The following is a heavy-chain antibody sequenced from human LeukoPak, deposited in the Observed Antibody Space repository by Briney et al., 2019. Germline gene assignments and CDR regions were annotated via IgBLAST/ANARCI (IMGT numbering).Heavy chain of an antibody. V-gene: IGHV3-15*01. CDR2: IKSKTDGGTT. Sequence: PGGSLRLSCAASGFTFSNAWMSWVRQAPGKGLEWVGRIKSKTDGGTTDYAAPVKGRFTISRDDSKNTLYLQMNSLKTEDTAVYYCTTDNGYSYGNDALDIWGQGTMVTLSS. J-gene: IGHJ3*02. CDR3: TTDNGYSYGNDALDI. D-gene: IGHD5-18*01. CDR1: GFTFSNAW.